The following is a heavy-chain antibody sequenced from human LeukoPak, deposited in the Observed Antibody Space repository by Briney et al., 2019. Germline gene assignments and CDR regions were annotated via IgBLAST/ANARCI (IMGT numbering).Heavy chain of an antibody. J-gene: IGHJ4*02. CDR3: AKTYYDILTGIRDFDY. V-gene: IGHV3-72*01. Sequence: GGSLRLSCAGSGFPFSDHYMDWVRQAPGKGLEWVGRTRNKARSYTTDYAASVKGRFTISRDASKNSVYLQMNSLKTEDTAVYYCAKTYYDILTGIRDFDYWGQGTLVTVSS. CDR2: TRNKARSYTT. CDR1: GFPFSDHY. D-gene: IGHD3-9*01.